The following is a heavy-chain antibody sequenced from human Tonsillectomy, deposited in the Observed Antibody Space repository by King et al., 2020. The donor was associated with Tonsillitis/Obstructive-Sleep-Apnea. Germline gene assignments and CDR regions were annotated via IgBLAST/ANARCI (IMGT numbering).Heavy chain of an antibody. V-gene: IGHV3-64D*06. J-gene: IGHJ4*02. CDR1: GFTFSAFA. D-gene: IGHD6-13*01. CDR2: IYNDGTRS. CDR3: VKGRAYSSSWYPPFDC. Sequence: VQLVESGGGLVQPGGSLRLSCSASGFTFSAFAMHWVRQAPGKGLEYVSAIYNDGTRSYYADSVKDRFTISRDNSKNTLFLQMSGLRPEDTAVYYCVKGRAYSSSWYPPFDCWGQGTLVTVSS.